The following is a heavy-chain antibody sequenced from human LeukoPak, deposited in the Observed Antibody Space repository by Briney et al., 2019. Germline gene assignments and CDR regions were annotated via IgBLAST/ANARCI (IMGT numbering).Heavy chain of an antibody. CDR3: VRDFRFLEDY. V-gene: IGHV3-30*04. CDR2: ISYDGSNK. Sequence: GGALRLSCAASGFTFSSYAMHWGRQAPGKGLEMVAVISYDGSNKYYADSVKGRFTISRDNSKNTLYLQMNSLRAEDTAVYYCVRDFRFLEDYWGQGTLVTGSS. CDR1: GFTFSSYA. D-gene: IGHD3-3*01. J-gene: IGHJ4*02.